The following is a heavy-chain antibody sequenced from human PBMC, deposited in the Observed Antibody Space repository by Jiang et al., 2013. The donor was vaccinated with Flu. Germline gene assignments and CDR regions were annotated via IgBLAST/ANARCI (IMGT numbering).Heavy chain of an antibody. Sequence: SSSSYYWGWIRQPPGKGLEWIGSIYYSGSTYYNPSLKSRVTISVDTSKNQFSLKLSSVTAADTAVYYCARHRRGSGWYDYWGQGTLVTVSS. V-gene: IGHV4-39*01. D-gene: IGHD6-19*01. CDR3: ARHRRGSGWYDY. CDR2: IYYSGST. CDR1: SSSSYY. J-gene: IGHJ4*02.